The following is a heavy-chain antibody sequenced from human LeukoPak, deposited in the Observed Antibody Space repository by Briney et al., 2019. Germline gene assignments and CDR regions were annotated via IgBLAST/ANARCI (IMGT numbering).Heavy chain of an antibody. Sequence: GESLKISCKGSGYSFTSYWIGWVRQMPGKGLEWMGIIYPGDSDTRYSPSFQGQVTISADKSISTAYLQWSSLKASDTAMYYCARPIQTAYDAFDIWGQGTMVTVSS. CDR3: ARPIQTAYDAFDI. CDR2: IYPGDSDT. V-gene: IGHV5-51*01. CDR1: GYSFTSYW. J-gene: IGHJ3*02. D-gene: IGHD2-2*02.